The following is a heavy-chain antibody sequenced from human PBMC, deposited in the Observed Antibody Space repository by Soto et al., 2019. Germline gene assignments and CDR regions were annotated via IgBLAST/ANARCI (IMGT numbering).Heavy chain of an antibody. Sequence: PGGSLRLSCAASGFTFSDYYMSWIRQAPGKGLEWVSYISSSGSTIYFADSVKGRFTISRDNAKNSLYLQMNSLRAEDTAVYYCASRARSSGWSNGYVDHWGQGTLVTVSS. CDR3: ASRARSSGWSNGYVDH. D-gene: IGHD6-19*01. CDR1: GFTFSDYY. V-gene: IGHV3-11*01. CDR2: ISSSGSTI. J-gene: IGHJ4*02.